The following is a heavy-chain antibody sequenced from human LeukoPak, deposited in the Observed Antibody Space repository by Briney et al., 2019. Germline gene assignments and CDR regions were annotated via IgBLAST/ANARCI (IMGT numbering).Heavy chain of an antibody. CDR2: ISDNGLRT. J-gene: IGHJ5*02. V-gene: IGHV3-30*14. CDR3: ARERRGYGYGTLDL. Sequence: GGSLRLSCVASGIDFNVYEMHWVRQSPGKGLEWVALISDNGLRTNYAESLKGRFTVSRDNSMNTINLQMNNLKVEDTAVYFCARERRGYGYGTLDLWGQGTLVSVSS. D-gene: IGHD5-12*01. CDR1: GIDFNVYE.